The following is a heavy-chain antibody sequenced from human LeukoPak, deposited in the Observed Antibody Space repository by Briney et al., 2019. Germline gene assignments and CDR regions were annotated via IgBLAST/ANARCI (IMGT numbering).Heavy chain of an antibody. D-gene: IGHD3-22*01. Sequence: PSETLFPTCAVYGGSFSGYYWSWIRQPPGKGLEWIGEINHSGSTNYNPSPKSRVTISVDTSKNPFSLKLSSVTAADTAVYYCATNYDSSGYSLGYWGQGTLVTVSS. CDR1: GGSFSGYY. J-gene: IGHJ4*02. V-gene: IGHV4-34*01. CDR3: ATNYDSSGYSLGY. CDR2: INHSGST.